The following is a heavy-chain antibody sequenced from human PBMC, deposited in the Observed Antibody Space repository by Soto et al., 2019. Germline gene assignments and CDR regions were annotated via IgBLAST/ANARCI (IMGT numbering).Heavy chain of an antibody. V-gene: IGHV4-34*01. J-gene: IGHJ5*02. CDR2: INHSGST. D-gene: IGHD6-13*01. CDR3: AGGIAAAGSNNWFDP. CDR1: GGSFSGYY. Sequence: QVQLQQWGAGLLKPSETLSLTCAVYGGSFSGYYWSWIRQPPGKGLEWIGEINHSGSTNYNPSLKSRVTISVDTSKNQFSLKLSSVTAADTAVYYCAGGIAAAGSNNWFDPWGQGTLVTVSS.